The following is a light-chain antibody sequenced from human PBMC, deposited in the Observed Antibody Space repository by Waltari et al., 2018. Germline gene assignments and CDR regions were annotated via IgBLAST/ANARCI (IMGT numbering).Light chain of an antibody. CDR3: QQYEKSPLT. CDR1: QSLSSRY. CDR2: GAS. V-gene: IGKV3-20*01. J-gene: IGKJ4*01. Sequence: EIVLTQSRGTLSLSPGESVTLSCRASQSLSSRYLAWYHQKPGQTPSLLIHGASRRATGIPDRFSGSGSGTDFTLTISRLEPEDLGVYYCQQYEKSPLTFGGGTRVEI.